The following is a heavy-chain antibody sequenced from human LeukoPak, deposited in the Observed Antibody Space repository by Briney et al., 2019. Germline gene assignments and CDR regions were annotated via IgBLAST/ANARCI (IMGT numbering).Heavy chain of an antibody. CDR1: GGSISSYY. V-gene: IGHV4-59*08. Sequence: SETLSLTCTVSGGSISSYYWSWIRQPAGKGLEWIGYIYYSGSTNYNPSLKSRVTISVDTSKNQFSLKLSSVTAADTAVYYCARQLRWRAVAGKGAFDYWGQGTLVTVSS. J-gene: IGHJ4*02. D-gene: IGHD6-19*01. CDR3: ARQLRWRAVAGKGAFDY. CDR2: IYYSGST.